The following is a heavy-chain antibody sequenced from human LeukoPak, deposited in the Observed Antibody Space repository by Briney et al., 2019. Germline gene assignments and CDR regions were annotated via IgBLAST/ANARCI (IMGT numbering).Heavy chain of an antibody. J-gene: IGHJ4*02. D-gene: IGHD1-26*01. CDR2: IRRKASGGAT. Sequence: GGTLRLSCAASGFTFSSYGMSWVRQPPGKGLEWVGFIRRKASGGATEYAASVKGRFTISRDDSNSIAYLQMNSLKTEDTAVYYCSRAQSGSGLGYWGQGTLVTVSS. V-gene: IGHV3-49*04. CDR1: GFTFSSYG. CDR3: SRAQSGSGLGY.